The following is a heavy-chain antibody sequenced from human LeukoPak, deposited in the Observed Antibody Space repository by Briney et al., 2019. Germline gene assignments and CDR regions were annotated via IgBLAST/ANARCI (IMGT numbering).Heavy chain of an antibody. CDR2: ISGDGKIT. CDR1: GFTFEDYA. J-gene: IGHJ4*02. V-gene: IGHV3-43*02. Sequence: GGSLRLSCAASGFTFEDYAMHWVRQFPGKGLEWVSLISGDGKITKYRDSVKGRFTISRDHNRNSLHLQMNSLRSEDTALYYCTRGPRHHDFGGKGEYWGQGTLVTVSS. CDR3: TRGPRHHDFGGKGEY. D-gene: IGHD4-23*01.